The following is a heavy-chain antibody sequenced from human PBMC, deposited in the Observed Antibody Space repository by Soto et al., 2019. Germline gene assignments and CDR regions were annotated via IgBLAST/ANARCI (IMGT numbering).Heavy chain of an antibody. V-gene: IGHV3-48*03. D-gene: IGHD3-3*01. J-gene: IGHJ4*02. CDR2: ISSSGSTI. Sequence: GSLRLSCAASGFTFSSYEMNWVRQAPGKGLEWVSYISSSGSTIYYADSVKGRFTISRDNAKNSLYLQMNSLRAEDTAVYYCARAMGRFLEWLPDFDYWGQGTLVTVSS. CDR1: GFTFSSYE. CDR3: ARAMGRFLEWLPDFDY.